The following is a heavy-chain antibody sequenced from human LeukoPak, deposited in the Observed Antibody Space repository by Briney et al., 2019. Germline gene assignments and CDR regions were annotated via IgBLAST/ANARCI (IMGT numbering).Heavy chain of an antibody. CDR3: AKAGGSGSYYEPTNNAFDI. D-gene: IGHD3-10*01. CDR2: IIGSGGST. CDR1: GFTFSSYA. V-gene: IGHV3-23*01. Sequence: PGGSLRLSCAASGFTFSSYAMSWVRQAPGKGLEWVSAIIGSGGSTYYADSVKGRFTISRDNSKNTLYPQMNSLRAEDTAVYYCAKAGGSGSYYEPTNNAFDIWGQGTMVTVSS. J-gene: IGHJ3*02.